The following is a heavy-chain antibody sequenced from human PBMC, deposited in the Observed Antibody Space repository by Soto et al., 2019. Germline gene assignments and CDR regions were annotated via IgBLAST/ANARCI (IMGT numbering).Heavy chain of an antibody. CDR2: IGTAGDP. Sequence: LRLSCAASGFTFSSYDMHWVRQATGKGLEWVSAIGTAGDPYYPGSVKGRFTISGENAKNSLYLQMNSLRAGDTAVYYCARAQWVEYCSSTSCYRAYYFDYWGQGTLVTVSS. CDR1: GFTFSSYD. J-gene: IGHJ4*02. CDR3: ARAQWVEYCSSTSCYRAYYFDY. D-gene: IGHD2-2*02. V-gene: IGHV3-13*05.